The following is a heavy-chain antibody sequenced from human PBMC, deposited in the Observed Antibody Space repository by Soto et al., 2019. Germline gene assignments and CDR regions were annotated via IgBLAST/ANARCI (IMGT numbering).Heavy chain of an antibody. Sequence: GGSLRLSCAASGFTFSSYAMSWVRQAPGKGLEWVSAISGSGGSTYYADSVKGRFTISRDNSKNTLYLQMNSLRAEATAVYYCAKAYYDFWSGYYGPCDYWGQGTLVTVSS. V-gene: IGHV3-23*01. CDR1: GFTFSSYA. D-gene: IGHD3-3*01. CDR3: AKAYYDFWSGYYGPCDY. CDR2: ISGSGGST. J-gene: IGHJ4*02.